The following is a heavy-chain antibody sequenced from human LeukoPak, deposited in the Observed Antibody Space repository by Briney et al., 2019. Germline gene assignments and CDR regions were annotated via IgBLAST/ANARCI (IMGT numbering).Heavy chain of an antibody. V-gene: IGHV3-53*05. D-gene: IGHD6-13*01. CDR2: SYSEEWVAISYSGGSS. CDR3: AKGAIAAAGRGGDY. Sequence: PGGSLRLSCAASGFTISTDHMSWVRQAPGKGLEWVAISYSEEWVAISYSGGSSQYAESVKGRFTISRDNSKNTLYLQMNSLRADDTAVYHCAKGAIAAAGRGGDYWGQGTLVTVSS. J-gene: IGHJ4*02. CDR1: GFTISTDH.